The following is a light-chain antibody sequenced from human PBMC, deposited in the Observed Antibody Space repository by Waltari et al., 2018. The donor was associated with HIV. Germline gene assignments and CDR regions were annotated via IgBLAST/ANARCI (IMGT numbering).Light chain of an antibody. V-gene: IGKV2-28*01. J-gene: IGKJ1*01. CDR2: SGS. Sequence: DIVMTQSPLSLPVTPGEPASISCRSSQSLLHSNGYNYLDWYLQKPGQSPQLLIYSGSNRASGVPDRFSGSGSGTDFTLKISRVEAEDVGVYYCMQALQTPRTFGQGTKVEIK. CDR1: QSLLHSNGYNY. CDR3: MQALQTPRT.